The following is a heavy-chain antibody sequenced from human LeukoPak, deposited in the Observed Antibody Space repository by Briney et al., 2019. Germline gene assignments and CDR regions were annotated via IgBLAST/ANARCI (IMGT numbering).Heavy chain of an antibody. CDR2: ISSSGSTI. V-gene: IGHV3-11*04. CDR3: ARDRPVYSSSWYYFDY. D-gene: IGHD6-13*01. CDR1: GFTFSDYY. J-gene: IGHJ4*02. Sequence: PGGSLRLSCAASGFTFSDYYMSWIRQAPGKGLEWVSYISSSGSTIYYADSVKGRFTISRDNAKNSLYLQMNSLRAEDTAVYYCARDRPVYSSSWYYFDYWGQGTLVTVSS.